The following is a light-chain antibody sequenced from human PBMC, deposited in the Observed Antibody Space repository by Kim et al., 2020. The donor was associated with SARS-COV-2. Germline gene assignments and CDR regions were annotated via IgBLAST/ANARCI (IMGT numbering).Light chain of an antibody. CDR1: QSINIK. CDR2: DAS. CDR3: QQYNNWPLT. J-gene: IGKJ4*01. Sequence: VAPGERATFSCRASQSINIKLAWYQQKPGQAPRLLISDASTRATGIPARFSGSGSGTEFTLTISSLQSEDFAVYYCQQYNNWPLTFGGGTKVEIK. V-gene: IGKV3D-15*01.